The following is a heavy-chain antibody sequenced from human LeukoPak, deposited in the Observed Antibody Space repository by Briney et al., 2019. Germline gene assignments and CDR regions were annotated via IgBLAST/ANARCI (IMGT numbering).Heavy chain of an antibody. CDR3: AKSAGFGSGGPFDI. J-gene: IGHJ3*02. CDR1: GFTFDGYS. CDR2: ITWNSGGI. V-gene: IGHV3-9*03. Sequence: GGSLRPSCAASGFTFDGYSMHWVRQGPGNGLEWVSGITWNSGGIGYADSVKGRFTISRDNAKNSLFLQMNSLRAEDMAFYYCAKSAGFGSGGPFDIWGQGTMVTVSS. D-gene: IGHD6-19*01.